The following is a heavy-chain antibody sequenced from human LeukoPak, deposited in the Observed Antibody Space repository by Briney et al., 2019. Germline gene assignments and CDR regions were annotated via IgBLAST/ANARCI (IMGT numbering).Heavy chain of an antibody. V-gene: IGHV4-59*08. Sequence: SEALSLTCIESGDSISSSFWRWIWQPPGEGRGRSGYIYYSVITNFNPSLQSRVTISLDTSKHQFPLKRNSVTSADTTVYYCARHGGGSYRHEYDYWGQGTLVTVSA. CDR1: GDSISSSF. CDR3: ARHGGGSYRHEYDY. CDR2: IYYSVIT. D-gene: IGHD1-26*01. J-gene: IGHJ4*02.